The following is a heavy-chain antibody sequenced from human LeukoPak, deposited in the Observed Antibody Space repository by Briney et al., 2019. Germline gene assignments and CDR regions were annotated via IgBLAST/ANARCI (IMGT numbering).Heavy chain of an antibody. CDR2: IYYSGTT. Sequence: PSETLSLTCAVSGGSISSGDYYWAWIRQPPGKGQQWIGSIYYSGTTYYNPFLKGRLTISGDSSKNQFSLKLGSVTTADTAVYYCARHASGWYTDWGQGTLVTVSS. J-gene: IGHJ1*01. CDR3: ARHASGWYTD. CDR1: GGSISSGDYY. D-gene: IGHD6-19*01. V-gene: IGHV4-39*01.